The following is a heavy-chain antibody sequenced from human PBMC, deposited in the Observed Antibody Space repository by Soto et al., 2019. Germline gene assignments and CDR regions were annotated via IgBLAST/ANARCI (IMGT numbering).Heavy chain of an antibody. V-gene: IGHV4-34*01. CDR2: INHSGST. CDR3: ERGATVVWRGGYGMDV. CDR1: GGSFSGYY. J-gene: IGHJ6*02. D-gene: IGHD3-10*01. Sequence: PSETLSLTCAVYGGSFSGYYWSWIRQPPGKGLEWIGEINHSGSTNYNPSLKSRVTISVDTSKNQFSLKLSSVTAADTAVYYCERGATVVWRGGYGMDVWGQGTTVTVSS.